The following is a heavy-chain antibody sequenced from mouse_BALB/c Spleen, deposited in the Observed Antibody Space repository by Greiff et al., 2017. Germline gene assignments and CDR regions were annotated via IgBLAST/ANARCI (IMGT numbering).Heavy chain of an antibody. V-gene: IGHV2-9*02. CDR1: GFSLTSYG. J-gene: IGHJ3*01. Sequence: VKVEESGPGLVAPSQSLSITCTVSGFSLTSYGVHWVRQPPGKGLEWLGVIWAGGSTNYNSALMSRLSISKDNSKSQVFLKMNSLQTDDTAMYYCARDRTYGNYEGFAYWGQGTLVTVSA. CDR2: IWAGGST. D-gene: IGHD2-1*01. CDR3: ARDRTYGNYEGFAY.